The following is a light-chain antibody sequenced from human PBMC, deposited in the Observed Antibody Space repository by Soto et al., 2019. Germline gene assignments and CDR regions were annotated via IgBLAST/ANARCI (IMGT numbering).Light chain of an antibody. Sequence: IKLTLSRSTLSVSPEETATLSCRASQSVAGNLAWYQQKPGQPPRLLIYGVSTRATGVPARFSGSGSETDFSLTISSLQIEDFALHYCQQATNWPPLTFGGGTKVDIK. J-gene: IGKJ4*01. CDR1: QSVAGN. CDR2: GVS. CDR3: QQATNWPPLT. V-gene: IGKV3-15*01.